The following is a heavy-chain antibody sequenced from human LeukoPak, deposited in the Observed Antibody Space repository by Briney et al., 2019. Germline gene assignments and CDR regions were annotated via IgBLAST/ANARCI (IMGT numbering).Heavy chain of an antibody. Sequence: PSETLSLTCTVSGGSISSYYWSWIRQPPGKGLEWIGYIYYSGSTNYNPSLKSRVTISVDTSKNQFSLKLSSVTAADTAVYFCARGRSIGARRGAFDIWGQGTMVSVSS. CDR2: IYYSGST. CDR3: ARGRSIGARRGAFDI. D-gene: IGHD6-6*01. CDR1: GGSISSYY. J-gene: IGHJ3*02. V-gene: IGHV4-59*01.